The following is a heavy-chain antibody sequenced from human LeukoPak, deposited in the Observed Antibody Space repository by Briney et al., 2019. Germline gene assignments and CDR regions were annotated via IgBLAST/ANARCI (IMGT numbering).Heavy chain of an antibody. D-gene: IGHD2-2*01. CDR1: GGSISSYY. CDR3: ARGGVYLNY. CDR2: IYYSGST. V-gene: IGHV4-59*08. Sequence: SETLSLTCSVSGGSISSYYWSWIRQPPGKGLEWVGYIYYSGSTNYNPSLKSRVTISVDTSKNQFSLKLSPVTAADTAVYYCARGGVYLNYWGQGTLVTVSS. J-gene: IGHJ4*02.